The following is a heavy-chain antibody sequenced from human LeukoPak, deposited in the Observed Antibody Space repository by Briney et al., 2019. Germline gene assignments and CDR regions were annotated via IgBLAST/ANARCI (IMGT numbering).Heavy chain of an antibody. J-gene: IGHJ3*02. CDR3: ARVPDYYDILSFDI. Sequence: SETLSLTCTVSGGSISSGSYYWSWIRQPAWKGLEWIGRIYTSGSTNYNPSLKSRVTISVDTSKNQFSLKLSSVTAADTAVYYCARVPDYYDILSFDIWGQGTMVTVSS. CDR1: GGSISSGSYY. CDR2: IYTSGST. D-gene: IGHD3-9*01. V-gene: IGHV4-61*02.